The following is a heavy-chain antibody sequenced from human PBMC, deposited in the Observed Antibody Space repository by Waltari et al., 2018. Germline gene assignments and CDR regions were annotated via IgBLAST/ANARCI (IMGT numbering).Heavy chain of an antibody. CDR1: GGTFSSYA. CDR2: IIPIFGTA. CDR3: ASGNIAAAQNWFDP. D-gene: IGHD6-6*01. V-gene: IGHV1-69*05. J-gene: IGHJ5*02. Sequence: QVQLVQSGAEVKKPGSSVTVSCKASGGTFSSYALSWVRQAPGQGLEWMGGIIPIFGTANYAQKFQGRVTITTDESTSTAYMELNSLRSEDTAIYYCASGNIAAAQNWFDPWGQGTLVTVSS.